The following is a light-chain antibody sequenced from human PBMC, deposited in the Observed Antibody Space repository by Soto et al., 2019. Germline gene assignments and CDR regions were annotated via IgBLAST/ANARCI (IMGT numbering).Light chain of an antibody. V-gene: IGLV1-40*01. CDR2: GNS. CDR3: QSYDSCLSVV. J-gene: IGLJ2*01. CDR1: SSNIGAGYD. Sequence: QAVVTQPPSVSGAPGQRVTISCTGSSSNIGAGYDVHWYQQLPGTAPKLLIYGNSNRPSGVPDRFSGSKSGTSASLAITGLQAEDEADYYCQSYDSCLSVVFGGGTKLTVL.